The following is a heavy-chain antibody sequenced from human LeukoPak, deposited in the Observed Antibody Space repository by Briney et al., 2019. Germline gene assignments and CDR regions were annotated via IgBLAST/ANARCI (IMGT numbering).Heavy chain of an antibody. J-gene: IGHJ6*03. CDR3: ARFDLGYCTNGVCYKDYYYYMDV. D-gene: IGHD2-8*01. Sequence: SETLSLTSAVYGGSFSGYYWSWIRQPPGQGLEWIGEINHSVSTNYNPSLKSRVTISVDTSKNQFSLKLSSVTAADTAVYYCARFDLGYCTNGVCYKDYYYYMDVWGKGTTVTVSS. CDR2: INHSVST. V-gene: IGHV4-34*01. CDR1: GGSFSGYY.